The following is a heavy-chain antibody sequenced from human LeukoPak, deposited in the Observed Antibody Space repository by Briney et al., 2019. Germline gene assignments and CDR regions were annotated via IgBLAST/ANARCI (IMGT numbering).Heavy chain of an antibody. CDR2: IYTSGST. CDR1: GGSFSSYY. Sequence: SETLSLTCAVYGGSFSSYYWSWIRQPAGKGLEWIGRIYTSGSTNYNPSLKSRVTMSVDTSKNQFSLKLSSVTAADTAVYYCARESIAVGLDYWGQGTLVTVSS. V-gene: IGHV4-4*07. J-gene: IGHJ4*02. CDR3: ARESIAVGLDY. D-gene: IGHD6-19*01.